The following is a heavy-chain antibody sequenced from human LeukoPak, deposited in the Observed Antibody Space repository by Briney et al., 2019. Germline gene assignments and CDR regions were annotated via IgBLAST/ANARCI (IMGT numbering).Heavy chain of an antibody. Sequence: QSGGSLRLSCAASGFTFSSYSMNWVRQAPGKGLEWVSYISSSSSTIYYADSVKGRFTISRDNAKNSLYLQMNSLRDEDTAVYYCARDKNIRFLEWLHGGGIDYWGQGTLVTVSS. CDR3: ARDKNIRFLEWLHGGGIDY. CDR1: GFTFSSYS. D-gene: IGHD3-3*01. J-gene: IGHJ4*02. V-gene: IGHV3-48*02. CDR2: ISSSSSTI.